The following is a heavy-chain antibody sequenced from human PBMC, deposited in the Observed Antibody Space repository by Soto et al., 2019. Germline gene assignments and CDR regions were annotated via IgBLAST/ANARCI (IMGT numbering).Heavy chain of an antibody. CDR1: SDSSSSYK. CDR2: IDNNGGT. Sequence: SETLSLTCTVSSDSSSSYKWSWVRQTPGKGLEWIGYIDNNGGTNYNPSLKSRVTISVDTSKNQFSLKLSSVTAADTAVYYCARASTSGTIFGVGERIYYYYGMDVWGQGTTVTVSS. V-gene: IGHV4-59*01. D-gene: IGHD3-3*01. J-gene: IGHJ6*02. CDR3: ARASTSGTIFGVGERIYYYYGMDV.